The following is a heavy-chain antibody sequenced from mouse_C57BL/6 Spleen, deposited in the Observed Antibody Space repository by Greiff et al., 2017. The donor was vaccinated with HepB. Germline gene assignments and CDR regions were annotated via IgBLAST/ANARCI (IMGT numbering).Heavy chain of an antibody. CDR3: ASPYYYGSSYGAMDY. J-gene: IGHJ4*01. CDR1: GFTFSSYA. CDR2: ISDGGSYT. D-gene: IGHD1-1*01. V-gene: IGHV5-4*01. Sequence: DVQLVESGGGLVKPGGSLKLSCAASGFTFSSYAMSWVRQTPEKRLEWVATISDGGSYTYYPDNVKGRFTISRDNAKNNLYLQMSHLKSEDTAMYYCASPYYYGSSYGAMDYWGQGTSVTVSS.